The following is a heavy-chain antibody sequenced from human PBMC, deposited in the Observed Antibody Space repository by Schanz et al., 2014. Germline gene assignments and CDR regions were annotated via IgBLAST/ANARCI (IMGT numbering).Heavy chain of an antibody. Sequence: EVQLLESGGGLVQPGGSLRLSCAASGFTFSSYSMNWVRQAPGKGLEWVSSISSSGSYIHYADSVKGRFTISRDNAKNSLYLQMNSLRADDTAVFYCAREQIMAAAGLVDYWGHGTLVTVSS. CDR2: ISSSGSYI. CDR3: AREQIMAAAGLVDY. V-gene: IGHV3-21*04. J-gene: IGHJ4*01. CDR1: GFTFSSYS. D-gene: IGHD6-13*01.